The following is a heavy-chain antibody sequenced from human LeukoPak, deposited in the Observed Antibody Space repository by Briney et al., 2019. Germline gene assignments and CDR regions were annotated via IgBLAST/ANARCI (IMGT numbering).Heavy chain of an antibody. CDR3: AKDAPLVGMIVVVTSSRATTH. D-gene: IGHD3-22*01. Sequence: PGGSLRLSCAASGFTVSSNYMSWVRRAPGKGLEWVSVIYSGGSTYYADSVKGRFTISRDNSKNTLYLQMNSLRAEDTAVYYCAKDAPLVGMIVVVTSSRATTHWGQGTLVTVSS. J-gene: IGHJ4*02. CDR1: GFTVSSNY. CDR2: IYSGGST. V-gene: IGHV3-53*05.